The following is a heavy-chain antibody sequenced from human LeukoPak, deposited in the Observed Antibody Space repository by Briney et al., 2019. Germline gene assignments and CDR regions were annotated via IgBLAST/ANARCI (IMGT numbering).Heavy chain of an antibody. J-gene: IGHJ4*02. CDR1: GFTFSSYS. D-gene: IGHD4-17*01. V-gene: IGHV3-48*01. CDR3: ARIRTVTYVYYFDY. Sequence: GGSLRLSCAASGFTFSSYSMNWVRQAPGKGLEWVSYISSSSSTMYYADSVKGRFTISRDNAKNSLYLQMNSLRAEDTAVYYCARIRTVTYVYYFDYWGQGTLVTVSS. CDR2: ISSSSSTM.